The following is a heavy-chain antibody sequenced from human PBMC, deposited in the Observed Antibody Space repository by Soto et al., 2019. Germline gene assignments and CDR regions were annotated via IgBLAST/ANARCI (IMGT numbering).Heavy chain of an antibody. V-gene: IGHV2-5*02. CDR3: AHRRGGPPNV. CDR1: GVSLTSTGVG. Sequence: QITLKESGPTLLKPTQTLTLTCTLSGVSLTSTGVGVDWIRQPPGKTLEWLALIYCDDDIRYSPSLKNRLTITKDISKNQVVLTLTNMDPVDTAKCSCAHRRGGPPNVWGQGSLVTVSS. J-gene: IGHJ4*02. D-gene: IGHD2-8*01. CDR2: IYCDDDI.